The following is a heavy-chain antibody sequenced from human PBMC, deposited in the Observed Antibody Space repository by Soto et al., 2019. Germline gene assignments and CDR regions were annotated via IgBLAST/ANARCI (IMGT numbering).Heavy chain of an antibody. V-gene: IGHV1-3*01. J-gene: IGHJ4*02. D-gene: IGHD3-22*01. CDR3: ARSSGYYYVDY. Sequence: QVQLVQSGAEVKKPGASVKVSCKASGYTFTSYAMHWVRQAPGQRLEWMGWINAGNGNTKYSQKFQGRVTITRDTTASTAYMELSSRRSEDTAVYYGARSSGYYYVDYWGQGTLVTVSS. CDR1: GYTFTSYA. CDR2: INAGNGNT.